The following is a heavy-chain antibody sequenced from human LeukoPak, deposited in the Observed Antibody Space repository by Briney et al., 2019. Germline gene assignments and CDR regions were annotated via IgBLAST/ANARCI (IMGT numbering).Heavy chain of an antibody. CDR1: GDSIISGGYS. Sequence: IPSETPSLTCAVSGDSIISGGYSWSWIRQPPGKGLEWIVYVYYSGSAYYNPSLKSRVTMSVDTSKNQFALRLMLSSVTAADTAVYYCASQNTPMVFGIWGQGTVVTVSS. J-gene: IGHJ3*02. D-gene: IGHD5-18*01. V-gene: IGHV4-30-4*07. CDR3: ASQNTPMVFGI. CDR2: VYYSGSA.